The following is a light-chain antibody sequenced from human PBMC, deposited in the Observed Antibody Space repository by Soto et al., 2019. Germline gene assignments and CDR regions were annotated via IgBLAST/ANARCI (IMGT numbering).Light chain of an antibody. J-gene: IGLJ3*02. CDR1: STDVGSYDL. CDR2: EAN. CDR3: CSYARGRIWV. V-gene: IGLV2-23*01. Sequence: QSALTQPASVSGSPGQSINISCTGTSTDVGSYDLVSWYQLHPGKAPKLVIYEANKRPSGISNRFSVSKSGNTASLTISGLRAEDEAHYYCCSYARGRIWVFGGGTKVTVL.